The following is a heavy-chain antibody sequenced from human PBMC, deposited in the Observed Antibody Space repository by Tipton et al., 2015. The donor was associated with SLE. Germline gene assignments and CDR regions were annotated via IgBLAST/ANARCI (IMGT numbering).Heavy chain of an antibody. CDR3: ARAPVQLWPWDY. Sequence: TLSLTCAVYGGSFSGFYWSWIRQPPGKGLEWIGSIYYSGSTYYNPSLKSRVTISVDTSKNQFSLKVSSVTAADTAVYYCARAPVQLWPWDYWGQGTLVTVSS. CDR2: IYYSGST. J-gene: IGHJ4*02. D-gene: IGHD5-18*01. V-gene: IGHV4-34*01. CDR1: GGSFSGFY.